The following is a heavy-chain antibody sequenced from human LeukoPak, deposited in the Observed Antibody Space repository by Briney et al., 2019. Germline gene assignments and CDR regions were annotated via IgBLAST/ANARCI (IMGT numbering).Heavy chain of an antibody. D-gene: IGHD2-8*02. CDR1: GFTFSWYW. CDR3: VRSGVLYGKDV. Sequence: GGSLRLSCAASGFTFSWYWMSWVRQAPGKGLEWVASIKGDGSEESTLDSVEGRFSIFRDNAKNSLNLQMNSLRAEDTALYYCVRSGVLYGKDVWGQGTTVTVSS. J-gene: IGHJ6*02. V-gene: IGHV3-7*01. CDR2: IKGDGSEE.